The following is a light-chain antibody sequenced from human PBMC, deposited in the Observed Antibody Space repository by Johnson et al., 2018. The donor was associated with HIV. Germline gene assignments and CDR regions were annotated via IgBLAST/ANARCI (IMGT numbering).Light chain of an antibody. CDR2: ENN. CDR3: GTWDSSLSAYV. J-gene: IGLJ1*01. Sequence: QSLLTQPPSVSAAPGQKVTISCSGGTSNIGNNYVSWYQHLPGTAPKLLIYENNKRPSGIPDRFSGAKSGTSATLAITGLQTGDEGDYYCGTWDSSLSAYVFGTGTKVTVL. V-gene: IGLV1-51*02. CDR1: TSNIGNNY.